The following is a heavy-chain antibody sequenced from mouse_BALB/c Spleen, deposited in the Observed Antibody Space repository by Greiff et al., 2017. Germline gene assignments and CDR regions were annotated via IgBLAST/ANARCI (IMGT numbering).Heavy chain of an antibody. CDR3: ARDRPELSFDD. CDR2: IRNKANGYTT. D-gene: IGHD4-1*01. CDR1: GFTFTDYY. V-gene: IGHV7-3*02. Sequence: DVMLVESGGGLVQPGGSLRLSCATSGFTFTDYYMSWVRQPPGKELEWLGFIRNKANGYTTEYSPSVKGRFTISRDNSQSILYLQMNTLRAEDSATYYCARDRPELSFDDRGQGTTLTVSS. J-gene: IGHJ2*01.